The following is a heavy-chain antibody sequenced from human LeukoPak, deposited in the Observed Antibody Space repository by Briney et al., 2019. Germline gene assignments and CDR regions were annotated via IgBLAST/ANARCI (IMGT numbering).Heavy chain of an antibody. CDR2: ISRSGST. Sequence: SETLSLTCAVYGGSFSGYYWSWIRQPPGKGLEWIGEISRSGSTRYDPSLENRVTMSLDTSKNQFSLRLTFVTAADTAMYYCARHGIGAGSGTNFDYWGQGTLVTVSS. CDR1: GGSFSGYY. D-gene: IGHD3-10*01. J-gene: IGHJ4*02. V-gene: IGHV4-34*01. CDR3: ARHGIGAGSGTNFDY.